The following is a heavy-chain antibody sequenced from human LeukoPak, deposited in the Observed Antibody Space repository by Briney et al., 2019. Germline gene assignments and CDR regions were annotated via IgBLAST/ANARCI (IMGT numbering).Heavy chain of an antibody. D-gene: IGHD3-3*02. V-gene: IGHV3-23*01. J-gene: IGHJ6*02. Sequence: GGSLRLSCAASGYTFNNYAMNWVRQAPGKGLEWVSAISGNGISTYYADSVKGRFTISRDNSKNTLYLQMNSLRAEDTAVYYCARDGIASRYYFYDMDVWGQGTTVTVSS. CDR2: ISGNGIST. CDR1: GYTFNNYA. CDR3: ARDGIASRYYFYDMDV.